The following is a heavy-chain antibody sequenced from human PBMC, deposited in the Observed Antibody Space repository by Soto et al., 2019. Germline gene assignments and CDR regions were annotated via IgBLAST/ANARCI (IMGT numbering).Heavy chain of an antibody. CDR3: ARDYKGYYYYYGMDV. J-gene: IGHJ6*02. Sequence: SETLSLTCTVSGCSISSGDYYWSWIRPPPGKGLEWIGYIYYSGSTSYNPSLKSRVTTSVDTSKNQFSLKLRSVTAADTAVYYCARDYKGYYYYYGMDVWGQGTTVT. CDR1: GCSISSGDYY. V-gene: IGHV4-30-4*01. D-gene: IGHD1-1*01. CDR2: IYYSGST.